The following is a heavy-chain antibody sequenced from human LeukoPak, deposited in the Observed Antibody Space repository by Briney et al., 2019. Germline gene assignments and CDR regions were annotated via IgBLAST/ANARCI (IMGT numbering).Heavy chain of an antibody. Sequence: PGGSLRLSCAASGFTFSSYWMHWVRQAPGKGLEWVSRINSDGSSTSYADSVKGRFTISRDNAKNTLYLQMNSLRAEDTAMYYCARGSGDHYYYAMDVWGQGTTVTVSS. D-gene: IGHD4-17*01. V-gene: IGHV3-74*01. CDR1: GFTFSSYW. CDR2: INSDGSST. J-gene: IGHJ6*02. CDR3: ARGSGDHYYYAMDV.